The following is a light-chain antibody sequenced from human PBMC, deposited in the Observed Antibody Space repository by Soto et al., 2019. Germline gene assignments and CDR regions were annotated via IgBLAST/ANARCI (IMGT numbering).Light chain of an antibody. CDR1: QTVTNNY. Sequence: EIVLTQSPGTLSLSPGDGATLSCRASQTVTNNYVAWYQKKPGQAPRLLIHDASSRATGIPVRFSGSGSGTDFTLTINRLEPEDFAVYFCQQTATAPLTFGQGTRVDIK. J-gene: IGKJ1*01. CDR2: DAS. V-gene: IGKV3-20*01. CDR3: QQTATAPLT.